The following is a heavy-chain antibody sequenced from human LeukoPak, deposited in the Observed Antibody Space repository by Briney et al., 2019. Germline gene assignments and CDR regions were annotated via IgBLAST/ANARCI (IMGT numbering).Heavy chain of an antibody. CDR3: AKDMAAYYYASGNIDY. CDR2: IKQDGSEK. CDR1: GFTFSSYW. Sequence: PGGSLRLSCAASGFTFSSYWMSWVRQAPGKGLEWVANIKQDGSEKYYVDSVKGRFTISRDNSKNSLYLQMNSLRAEDTALYYCAKDMAAYYYASGNIDYWGQGTLVTVSS. D-gene: IGHD3-10*01. V-gene: IGHV3-7*03. J-gene: IGHJ4*02.